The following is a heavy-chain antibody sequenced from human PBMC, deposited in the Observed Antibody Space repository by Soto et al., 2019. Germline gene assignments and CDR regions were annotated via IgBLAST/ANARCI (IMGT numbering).Heavy chain of an antibody. Sequence: ASVKVSCKASGYTFTGYYMHWVRQAPGQGLEWMGWINPNSGGTNYAQKFQGRVTMTRDTSISTAYMELSRLRSDDTAVYYCARDPSLVAATRGYYYYGMDVWGQGTTVTAP. CDR3: ARDPSLVAATRGYYYYGMDV. CDR2: INPNSGGT. J-gene: IGHJ6*02. D-gene: IGHD2-15*01. CDR1: GYTFTGYY. V-gene: IGHV1-2*02.